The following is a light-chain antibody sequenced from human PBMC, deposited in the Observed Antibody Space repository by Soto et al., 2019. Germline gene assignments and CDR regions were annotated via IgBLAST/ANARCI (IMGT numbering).Light chain of an antibody. CDR2: QDS. Sequence: SYELTQPPSVSVSPGQTASITCSGDKLGDKYACWYQQKPGQSPVLAIYQDSRRPSGIPERFSGSTSGNTATLTISGTQAMDEADYYCQAWDSSAVVFGGGTKLTVL. V-gene: IGLV3-1*01. CDR1: KLGDKY. J-gene: IGLJ2*01. CDR3: QAWDSSAVV.